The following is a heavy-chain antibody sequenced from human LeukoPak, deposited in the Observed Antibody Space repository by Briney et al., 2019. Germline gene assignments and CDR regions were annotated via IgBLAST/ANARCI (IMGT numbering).Heavy chain of an antibody. V-gene: IGHV1-3*01. J-gene: IGHJ4*02. CDR2: INAGNGNT. CDR3: AREGGQWLPLDY. Sequence: ASVTVSCKASGYTFTSYAIHWVRQAPGQRLEWMGWINAGNGNTKYSQKFQGRVTITRDTSASTAYMELSSLRSEDTGVYYCAREGGQWLPLDYWGQGTLVTVSS. CDR1: GYTFTSYA. D-gene: IGHD6-19*01.